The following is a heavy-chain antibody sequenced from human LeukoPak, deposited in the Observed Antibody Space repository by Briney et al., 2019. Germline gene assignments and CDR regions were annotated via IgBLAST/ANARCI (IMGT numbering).Heavy chain of an antibody. D-gene: IGHD1-1*01. V-gene: IGHV4-34*01. CDR1: GGSFSGYY. Sequence: SETLSLTCAVYGGSFSGYYWSWIRQPPGKGLEWIGEINHSGSTNYNPSLKSRVTISVDTSKNQFSLKLSSVTAADTAVYYCASWNLNWFDPWGQGTLVTVSS. J-gene: IGHJ5*02. CDR2: INHSGST. CDR3: ASWNLNWFDP.